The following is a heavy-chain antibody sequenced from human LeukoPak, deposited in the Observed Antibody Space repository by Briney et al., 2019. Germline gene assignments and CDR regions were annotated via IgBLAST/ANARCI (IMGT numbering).Heavy chain of an antibody. Sequence: GGSLRLSCAASGFTFSSYGMHWVRQAPGKGLEWVAVIWYDGSNKYYADSVKGRFTISRDNSKNTLYLQMNSLRAEDTAVYYCARGGSTYYYDSSGYLPAYWGQGTLVTVSS. V-gene: IGHV3-33*01. CDR2: IWYDGSNK. CDR1: GFTFSSYG. D-gene: IGHD3-22*01. J-gene: IGHJ4*02. CDR3: ARGGSTYYYDSSGYLPAY.